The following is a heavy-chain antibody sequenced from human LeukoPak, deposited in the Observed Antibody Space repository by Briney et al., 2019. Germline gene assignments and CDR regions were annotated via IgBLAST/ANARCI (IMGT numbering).Heavy chain of an antibody. D-gene: IGHD2-2*01. J-gene: IGHJ4*02. Sequence: ASVKVSCKASGYTFTSYAMHWVRQAPGQRLEWMGWINAGYGNTKYSQKFQGRVTITRDTSASTAYMELSRLRSEDTAVYYCARSPWNLKAMPLDYWGQGTLVTVSS. V-gene: IGHV1-3*01. CDR1: GYTFTSYA. CDR2: INAGYGNT. CDR3: ARSPWNLKAMPLDY.